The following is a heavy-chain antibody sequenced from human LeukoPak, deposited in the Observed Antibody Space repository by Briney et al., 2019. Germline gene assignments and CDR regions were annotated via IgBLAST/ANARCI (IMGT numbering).Heavy chain of an antibody. V-gene: IGHV3-23*01. Sequence: GGSLRRSCAASGFTFSSYAMSWVRQAPGKGLEWVSAISGSGGSTYYADSVKGRFTISRDNSKNTLYLQMNSLIAEDTAVYYCAKHTGGSYPYYFDYWGQGTLVTVPS. J-gene: IGHJ4*02. CDR2: ISGSGGST. D-gene: IGHD1-26*01. CDR3: AKHTGGSYPYYFDY. CDR1: GFTFSSYA.